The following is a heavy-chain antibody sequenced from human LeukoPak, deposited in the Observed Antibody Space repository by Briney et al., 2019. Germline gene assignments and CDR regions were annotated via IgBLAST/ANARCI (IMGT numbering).Heavy chain of an antibody. D-gene: IGHD6-13*01. J-gene: IGHJ4*02. CDR2: ISAYNGNT. Sequence: ASVKVSCKASGYTFTSYGISWVRQAPGQGLEWMGWISAYNGNTNYAQKFQGRVTMTRDTSTSTVYMELSSLRSEDTAVYYCARDRKYRAAPLGYWGQGTLVTVSS. V-gene: IGHV1-18*01. CDR1: GYTFTSYG. CDR3: ARDRKYRAAPLGY.